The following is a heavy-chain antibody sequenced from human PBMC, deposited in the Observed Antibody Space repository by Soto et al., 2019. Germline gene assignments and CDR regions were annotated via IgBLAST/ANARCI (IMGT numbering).Heavy chain of an antibody. CDR2: IYHTGST. V-gene: IGHV4-59*02. Sequence: SETLSLTCSVSGASVSAYYWSWVRQPPGKGLEWIGYIYHTGSTFYNDSLKSRVTMSMDTSKNQLSLTLNSVTAADTAVYYCARDTTPSLWGQGTLVTVSS. D-gene: IGHD1-1*01. CDR3: ARDTTPSL. CDR1: GASVSAYY. J-gene: IGHJ4*02.